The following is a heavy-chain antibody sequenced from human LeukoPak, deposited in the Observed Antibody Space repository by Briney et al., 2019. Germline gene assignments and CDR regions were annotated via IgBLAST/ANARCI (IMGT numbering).Heavy chain of an antibody. CDR1: GFTFSSYA. CDR2: ISYDGSNK. V-gene: IGHV3-30*04. Sequence: GGSLRLSCAASGFTFSSYAMHRVRQAPGKGLEWVAVISYDGSNKYYADSVKGRFTISRDNSKNTLYLQMNSLRAEDTAVYYCARAYYGGKEYYFDYWGQGTLVTVSS. D-gene: IGHD4-23*01. CDR3: ARAYYGGKEYYFDY. J-gene: IGHJ4*02.